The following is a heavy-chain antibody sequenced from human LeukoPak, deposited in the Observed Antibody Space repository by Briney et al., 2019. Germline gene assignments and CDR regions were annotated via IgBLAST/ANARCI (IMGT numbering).Heavy chain of an antibody. V-gene: IGHV3-30*18. J-gene: IGHJ3*02. D-gene: IGHD3-22*01. Sequence: GGSLRLSCAASGFTFSSYGMHWVRQAPGKGLEWVAVISYDGSNKYYADSVKGRFTISRDNSKNTLYLQMNSLRAEDTAVYYCAKPVYYYDSSGYYYPDAFDIWGQGTMVTVSS. CDR3: AKPVYYYDSSGYYYPDAFDI. CDR2: ISYDGSNK. CDR1: GFTFSSYG.